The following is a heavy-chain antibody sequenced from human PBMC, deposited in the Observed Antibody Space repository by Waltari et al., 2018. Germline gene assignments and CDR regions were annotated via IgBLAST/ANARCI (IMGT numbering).Heavy chain of an antibody. CDR3: ARDKAAIMITFGGPLDW. CDR1: GYTFTSYG. V-gene: IGHV1-18*01. CDR2: ISAYNGNT. D-gene: IGHD3-16*01. J-gene: IGHJ4*02. Sequence: QVQLVQSGAEVKKPGASVKVSCKASGYTFTSYGISWVRPAPGQGLEWMGWISAYNGNTNYAHKLQGRVTMTTDTSTSTAYMELRSLRSDDTAVYYCARDKAAIMITFGGPLDWWGQGTLVTVSS.